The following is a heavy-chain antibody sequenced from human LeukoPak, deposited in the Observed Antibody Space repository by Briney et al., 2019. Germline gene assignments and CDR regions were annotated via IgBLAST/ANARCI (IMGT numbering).Heavy chain of an antibody. V-gene: IGHV3-74*01. J-gene: IGHJ4*02. Sequence: GGSLRLSCAASGFTFDDYTMHWVRQAPGMGLVWVSRFNSDGRSTYYADSVKGRFTISRDNAKNTLYLQMNSLRAEDTAVYYCSRGRYYLDAWGQGTLVTVSS. CDR2: FNSDGRST. D-gene: IGHD4-17*01. CDR3: SRGRYYLDA. CDR1: GFTFDDYT.